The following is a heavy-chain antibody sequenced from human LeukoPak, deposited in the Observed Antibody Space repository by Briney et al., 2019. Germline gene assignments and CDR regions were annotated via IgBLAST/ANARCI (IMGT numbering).Heavy chain of an antibody. J-gene: IGHJ4*02. CDR3: ASGSYYFDY. V-gene: IGHV4-59*08. D-gene: IGHD1-26*01. CDR2: IYYSGST. CDR1: GGSISSYY. Sequence: SETLSLTCTVSGGSISSYYWSWIPQTPGRGLEWIGYIYYSGSTKYNPSLKSRVTISVDTPKNQFSLKLSSVTAADTAVYYCASGSYYFDYWGQGTLVTVSS.